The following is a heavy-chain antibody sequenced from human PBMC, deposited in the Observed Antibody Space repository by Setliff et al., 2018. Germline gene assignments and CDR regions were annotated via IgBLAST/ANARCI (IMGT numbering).Heavy chain of an antibody. Sequence: PSETLSLTCAVSGYSISSGYYWGWIRQPPGKGLEWIGSIYHSGSTYYNPSLKSRVTISVDTSKNQFSLKLSSVTAADTAVYYCARPTWGPDAFDIWGQGTMVTVS. CDR2: IYHSGST. CDR1: GYSISSGYY. J-gene: IGHJ3*02. V-gene: IGHV4-38-2*01. D-gene: IGHD3-16*01. CDR3: ARPTWGPDAFDI.